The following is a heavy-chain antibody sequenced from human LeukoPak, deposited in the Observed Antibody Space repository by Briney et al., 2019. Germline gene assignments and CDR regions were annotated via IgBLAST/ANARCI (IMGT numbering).Heavy chain of an antibody. CDR2: ISGSSSSI. J-gene: IGHJ4*02. D-gene: IGHD5-18*01. CDR3: ARSGYSYGQTRYYSDY. Sequence: GGSLRLSCTASGFNFRNAWMCWVRQAPGKGLEWISYISGSSSSIYYADSVKGRFTISRDNAENSLYLQMNGLRDEDTAVYYCARSGYSYGQTRYYSDYWGQGTLVTVSS. V-gene: IGHV3-48*02. CDR1: GFNFRNAW.